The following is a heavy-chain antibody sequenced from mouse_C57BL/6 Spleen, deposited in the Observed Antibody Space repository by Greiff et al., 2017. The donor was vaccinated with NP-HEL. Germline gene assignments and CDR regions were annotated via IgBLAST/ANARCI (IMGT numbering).Heavy chain of an antibody. CDR2: IYPGSGST. V-gene: IGHV1-55*01. CDR1: GYTFTSYW. D-gene: IGHD1-1*01. J-gene: IGHJ4*01. CDR3: ARKGYYYGSSYYAMDY. Sequence: QVQLQQPGAELVKPGASVKMSCKASGYTFTSYWITWVKQRPGQGLEWIGDIYPGSGSTNYNEKFTSKATLTVDTSSSTAYMQLSSLTSEDSAVYYCARKGYYYGSSYYAMDYWGQGTSVTVSS.